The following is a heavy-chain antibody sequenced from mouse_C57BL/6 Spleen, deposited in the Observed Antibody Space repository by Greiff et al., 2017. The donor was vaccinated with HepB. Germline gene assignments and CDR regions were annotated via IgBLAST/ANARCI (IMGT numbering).Heavy chain of an antibody. V-gene: IGHV5-9-1*02. CDR2: ISSGGDYI. Sequence: EVKLVESGEGLVKPGGSLKLSCAASGFTFSSYAMSWVRQTPEKRLEWVAYISSGGDYIYYADTVKGRFTISRDNARNTLYLQMSSLKSEDTAMYYCTRSGYDYVRYFDVWGTGTTVTVSS. J-gene: IGHJ1*03. CDR3: TRSGYDYVRYFDV. CDR1: GFTFSSYA. D-gene: IGHD2-4*01.